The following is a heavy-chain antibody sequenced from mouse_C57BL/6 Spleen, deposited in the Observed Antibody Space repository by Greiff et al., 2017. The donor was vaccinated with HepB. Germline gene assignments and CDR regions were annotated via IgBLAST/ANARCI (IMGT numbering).Heavy chain of an antibody. Sequence: EVQLQQSGPELVKPGASVKISCKASGYSFTGYYMNWVKQSPEKSLEWIGEINPSTGGTTYNQKFKAKATLTVDKSSSTAYMQLKSLTSEDSAVYYCAREGTSVVGDYWGQGTTLTVSS. CDR3: AREGTSVVGDY. J-gene: IGHJ2*01. V-gene: IGHV1-42*01. CDR1: GYSFTGYY. D-gene: IGHD1-1*01. CDR2: INPSTGGT.